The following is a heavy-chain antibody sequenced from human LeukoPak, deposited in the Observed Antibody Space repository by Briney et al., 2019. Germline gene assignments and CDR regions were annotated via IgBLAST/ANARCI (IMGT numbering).Heavy chain of an antibody. CDR1: GFTFNSYW. V-gene: IGHV3-7*01. CDR2: IEQAGSHK. D-gene: IGHD1-1*01. Sequence: GGSLRLSCAASGFTFNSYWMHWVRQAPGKGPEWVANIEQAGSHKYYADSVRGRFTISRDNAKNSLYLQMNSLGAEDMAVYYCASEGNDLGAFDMWGQGTMVTVSS. J-gene: IGHJ3*02. CDR3: ASEGNDLGAFDM.